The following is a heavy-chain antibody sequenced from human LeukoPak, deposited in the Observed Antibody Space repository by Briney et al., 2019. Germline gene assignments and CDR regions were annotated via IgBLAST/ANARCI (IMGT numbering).Heavy chain of an antibody. D-gene: IGHD3-3*01. CDR1: GVSISSGSYY. V-gene: IGHV4-39*07. J-gene: IGHJ5*02. Sequence: SETLSLTCTVSGVSISSGSYYWSWIRQPAGKGLEWIGSIYHSGSTYYNPSLKSRVTISVDTSKNQFSLRLSSVTAADTAVYYCARGGVADYDFWSGLHNWFDPWGQGTLVTVSS. CDR2: IYHSGST. CDR3: ARGGVADYDFWSGLHNWFDP.